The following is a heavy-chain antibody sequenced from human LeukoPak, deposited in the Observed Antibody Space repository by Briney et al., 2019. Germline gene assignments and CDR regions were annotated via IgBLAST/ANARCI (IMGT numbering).Heavy chain of an antibody. CDR2: IDPNSGGT. Sequence: ASVKVSCKTSGYTFTDYYIHWVRQAPGQGLEWMGWIDPNSGGTNYAQKFQGRVTMTRDTSISTAYMELSRLRSDDTAVYYCARDDCSGGSCYFLDYWGQGTLVTVSS. V-gene: IGHV1-2*02. CDR3: ARDDCSGGSCYFLDY. CDR1: GYTFTDYY. J-gene: IGHJ4*02. D-gene: IGHD2-15*01.